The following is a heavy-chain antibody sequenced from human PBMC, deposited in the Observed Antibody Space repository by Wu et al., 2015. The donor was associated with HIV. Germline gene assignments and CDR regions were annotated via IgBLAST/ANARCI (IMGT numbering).Heavy chain of an antibody. V-gene: IGHV1-18*01. J-gene: IGHJ4*02. CDR3: AREWGGGGWIRTMLPVRFRDY. CDR2: ISAYNGNT. Sequence: QVQLVQSGAEVKKPGASVKVSCKASGYIFTSYGINWVRQAPGQGLEWMGWISAYNGNTKYAQKLQGRVTMTTDTSTSTVYMELRSLRSDDTAVYYCAREWGGGGWIRTMLPVRFRDYVGQGTLVTVSS. CDR1: GYIFTSYG. D-gene: IGHD3-10*02.